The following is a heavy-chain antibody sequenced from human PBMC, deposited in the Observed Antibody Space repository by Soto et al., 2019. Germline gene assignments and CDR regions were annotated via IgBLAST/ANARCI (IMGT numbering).Heavy chain of an antibody. CDR3: ARAGVWGSYYYYYGMDV. CDR1: GGTFSSYA. J-gene: IGHJ6*02. D-gene: IGHD7-27*01. CDR2: IIPIFGTA. V-gene: IGHV1-69*01. Sequence: QVQLVQSGAEVKKPGSSVKVSCKASGGTFSSYAISWVRQAPGQGLEWMGGIIPIFGTANYAQKFQGRVTITADESTSTAYMELSSLRSEETAVYYCARAGVWGSYYYYYGMDVWGQGTTVTVSS.